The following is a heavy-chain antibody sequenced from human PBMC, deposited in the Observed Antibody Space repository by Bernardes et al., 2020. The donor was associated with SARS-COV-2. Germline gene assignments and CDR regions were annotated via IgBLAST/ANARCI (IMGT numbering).Heavy chain of an antibody. CDR2: INHSGST. D-gene: IGHD4-4*01. CDR3: ARGKPVTTFYYYYGMDV. Sequence: ETLSLTCAVYGGSFSGYYWSWIRQPPGKGLEWIGEINHSGSTNYNPSLKSRVTISVDTSKNQFSLKLSSVTAADTAVYYCARGKPVTTFYYYYGMDVWGQGTTVTVSS. CDR1: GGSFSGYY. J-gene: IGHJ6*02. V-gene: IGHV4-34*01.